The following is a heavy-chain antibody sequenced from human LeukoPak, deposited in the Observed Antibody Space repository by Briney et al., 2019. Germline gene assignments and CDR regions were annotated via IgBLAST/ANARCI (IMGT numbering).Heavy chain of an antibody. V-gene: IGHV4-59*01. CDR2: IYSRGST. J-gene: IGHJ4*02. D-gene: IGHD3-16*01. CDR1: GASIKTYY. CDR3: ARVREGGHLHQFYLDS. Sequence: SETLSLTCNVSGASIKTYYWTWIRQPPGKGLEYIGYIYSRGSTNYNPSLKSRVTLSVDTSKNQFSLRLRSLTAADTAVYYCARVREGGHLHQFYLDSWGQGTLVTVSS.